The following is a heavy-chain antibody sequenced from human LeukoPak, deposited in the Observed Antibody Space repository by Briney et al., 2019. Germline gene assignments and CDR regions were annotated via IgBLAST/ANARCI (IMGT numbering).Heavy chain of an antibody. V-gene: IGHV1-18*01. CDR2: ISAYNGNT. CDR1: GYTFTSYG. J-gene: IGHJ6*03. D-gene: IGHD6-13*01. CDR3: ARGRVSSSSWYSTYYYYFYMDV. Sequence: ASVKVSCKASGYTFTSYGISCVRQAPGQGLEWMGWISAYNGNTNYAQKLQGRVTMTTDTSTSTAYMELRSLRSDDTAVYYCARGRVSSSSWYSTYYYYFYMDVWGKGTTVTVSS.